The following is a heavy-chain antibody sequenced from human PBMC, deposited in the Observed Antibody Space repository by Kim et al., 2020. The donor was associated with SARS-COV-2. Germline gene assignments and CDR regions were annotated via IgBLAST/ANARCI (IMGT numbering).Heavy chain of an antibody. D-gene: IGHD4-17*01. J-gene: IGHJ4*02. CDR3: ARPIGPYGDYESDY. Sequence: SPSFQGQVTISADKSISTAYLQWSSLKASDTAMYYCARPIGPYGDYESDYWGQGTLVTVSS. V-gene: IGHV5-51*01.